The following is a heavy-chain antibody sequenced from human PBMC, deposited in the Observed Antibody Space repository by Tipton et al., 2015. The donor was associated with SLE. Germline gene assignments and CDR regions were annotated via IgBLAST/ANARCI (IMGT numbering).Heavy chain of an antibody. CDR2: IINRGST. CDR1: GGAISTYY. Sequence: TLSLTCTVSGGAISTYYWSWLRQSPGKGLEWIGFIINRGSTNYNPSLKSRVTISLDTSKNQFSLNVTSLTAADTAVYYCARSPGDFWSGLGYWGQGTLVTVSS. CDR3: ARSPGDFWSGLGY. V-gene: IGHV4-59*01. D-gene: IGHD3-3*01. J-gene: IGHJ4*02.